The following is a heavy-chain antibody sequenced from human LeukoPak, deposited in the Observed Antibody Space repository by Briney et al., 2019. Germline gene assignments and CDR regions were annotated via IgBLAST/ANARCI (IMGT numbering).Heavy chain of an antibody. J-gene: IGHJ4*02. D-gene: IGHD6-13*01. CDR2: ISNTGNTI. Sequence: GGSLRLSCAASGFTFSSYSMNWVRQAPGKGLEWVSYISNTGNTIYYADSVKGRFTISRDNAKNSLDLHMNSLRDEDTAVYYCAGDRGGLATTGHLLDYWGQGTLVTVSS. CDR1: GFTFSSYS. V-gene: IGHV3-48*02. CDR3: AGDRGGLATTGHLLDY.